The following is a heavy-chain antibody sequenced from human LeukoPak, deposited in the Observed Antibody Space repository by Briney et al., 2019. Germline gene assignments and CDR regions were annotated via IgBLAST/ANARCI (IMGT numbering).Heavy chain of an antibody. J-gene: IGHJ4*02. D-gene: IGHD5-18*01. CDR2: IYHSGST. CDR3: ARGRIQFDY. CDR1: GGSISSSSYY. Sequence: SETLSLTCTVSGGSISSSSYYWSWIRQPPGKGLEWIGRIYHSGSTYYNPSLKSRVTISVDTSKNQFSLKLSSVTAADTAVYYCARGRIQFDYWGQGTLVTVSS. V-gene: IGHV4-39*07.